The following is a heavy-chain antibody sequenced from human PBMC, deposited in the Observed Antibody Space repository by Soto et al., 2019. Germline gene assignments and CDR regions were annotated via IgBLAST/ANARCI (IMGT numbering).Heavy chain of an antibody. CDR1: CYTSTGHY. Sequence: ASVKVSCKASCYTSTGHYMHWVRQAPGKGLEWMGGFDPEDGETIYAQKFQGRVTMTEDTSTDTAYMELSSLRSEDTAVYYCETRGPAFYQLLLCFDSWGQGTQVTVS. CDR2: FDPEDGET. V-gene: IGHV1-24*01. CDR3: ETRGPAFYQLLLCFDS. J-gene: IGHJ4*02. D-gene: IGHD2-2*01.